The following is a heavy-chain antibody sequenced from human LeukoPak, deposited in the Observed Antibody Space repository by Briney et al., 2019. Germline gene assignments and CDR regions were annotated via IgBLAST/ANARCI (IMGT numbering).Heavy chain of an antibody. CDR3: ARGGRATIFGVVTNPSREYYFDY. CDR1: GYTFTGYY. V-gene: IGHV1-2*02. Sequence: ASVKVSCKASGYTFTGYYMHWLRQAPGQGLEWMGWINPNSGGTNYAQKFQGRVTMTRDTSISTAYMELSRLRSDDTAVYYCARGGRATIFGVVTNPSREYYFDYWGQGTLVTVSS. CDR2: INPNSGGT. J-gene: IGHJ4*02. D-gene: IGHD3-3*01.